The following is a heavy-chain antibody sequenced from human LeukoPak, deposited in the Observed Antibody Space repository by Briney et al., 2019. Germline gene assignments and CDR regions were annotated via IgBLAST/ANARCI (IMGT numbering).Heavy chain of an antibody. CDR1: GFTFSSYG. Sequence: GGSLRLSCAASGFTFSSYGMHWVRQAPGKGLEWVAFIRYDGSNKYYADSVKGRFTISRDNSKNTLYLQMNSLRAEDTAVYYCAKDSWGGDSDPGYFDHGGQGTLVTVSS. D-gene: IGHD2-21*02. CDR3: AKDSWGGDSDPGYFDH. V-gene: IGHV3-30*02. J-gene: IGHJ4*02. CDR2: IRYDGSNK.